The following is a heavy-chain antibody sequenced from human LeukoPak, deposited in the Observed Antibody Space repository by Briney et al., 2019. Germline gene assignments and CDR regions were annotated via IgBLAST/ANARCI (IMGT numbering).Heavy chain of an antibody. CDR2: IWYDGSNK. CDR3: AKAAVDSRGYYYYYYYMDV. V-gene: IGHV3-33*06. D-gene: IGHD6-13*01. J-gene: IGHJ6*03. Sequence: GGSLRLSCAASGFTFSSYGMHWVRQAPGKGLEWVAVIWYDGSNKYYADSVKGRFTISRDNSKNTLYLQMNSLRAEDTAVYYCAKAAVDSRGYYYYYYYMDVWGKGTTVTVSS. CDR1: GFTFSSYG.